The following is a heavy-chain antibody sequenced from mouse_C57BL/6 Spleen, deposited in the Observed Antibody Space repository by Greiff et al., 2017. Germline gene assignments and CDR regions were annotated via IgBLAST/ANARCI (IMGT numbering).Heavy chain of an antibody. J-gene: IGHJ2*01. CDR2: INPYNGGT. CDR3: ARYDYDQYYFDY. V-gene: IGHV1-19*01. Sequence: EVQLQQSGPVLVKPGASVKMSCKASGYTFTDYYMNWVKQSHGKSLEWIGVINPYNGGTSYNQKFKGKATLTVDKSSSTAYMELNSLTSEDSAVYYCARYDYDQYYFDYWGQGTTLTVSS. CDR1: GYTFTDYY. D-gene: IGHD2-4*01.